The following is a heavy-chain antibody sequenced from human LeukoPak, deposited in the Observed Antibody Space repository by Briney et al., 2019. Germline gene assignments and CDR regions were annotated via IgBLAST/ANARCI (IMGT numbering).Heavy chain of an antibody. CDR3: ARGGGMRSWYDFDY. CDR2: IKEAGSEK. D-gene: IGHD6-13*01. Sequence: GGSLRLSCAASGFTFSNYWMSWVRQAPGKGLEFMANIKEAGSEKYYVDSVKGRFTISRDNDKNSVRLQMNSLRAEDTAVYYCARGGGMRSWYDFDYWGQGTLVTVSS. J-gene: IGHJ4*02. V-gene: IGHV3-7*04. CDR1: GFTFSNYW.